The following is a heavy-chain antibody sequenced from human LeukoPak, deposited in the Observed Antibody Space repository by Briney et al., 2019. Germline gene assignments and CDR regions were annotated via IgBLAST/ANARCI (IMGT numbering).Heavy chain of an antibody. CDR1: GFTFSTYD. V-gene: IGHV3-13*04. Sequence: GGSLRLSCAASGFTFSTYDMHWVRQATGKGLEWVSGIGTAGDTYYPGSLKGRLTISRENAKNSLYLQMNSLRAGDTAMYYCARAGQYGAYDFDYWGQGTLATVSS. CDR2: IGTAGDT. D-gene: IGHD4-17*01. CDR3: ARAGQYGAYDFDY. J-gene: IGHJ4*01.